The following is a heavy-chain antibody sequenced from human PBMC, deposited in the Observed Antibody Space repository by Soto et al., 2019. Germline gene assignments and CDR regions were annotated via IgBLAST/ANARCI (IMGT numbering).Heavy chain of an antibody. J-gene: IGHJ5*02. Sequence: EVQLLDSGGGLVQPGGSLRLSCAASGFTFSSSAMSWVRQAPGKGLEWVSAVSGSGGTTYYADSLRGSFTISRDNSKNTLYLQMNSLRAEDTAIYFCARCTVDTIVTSGWCHYLDPWGQGTLVTVSS. V-gene: IGHV3-23*01. CDR3: ARCTVDTIVTSGWCHYLDP. CDR1: GFTFSSSA. CDR2: VSGSGGTT. D-gene: IGHD6-19*01.